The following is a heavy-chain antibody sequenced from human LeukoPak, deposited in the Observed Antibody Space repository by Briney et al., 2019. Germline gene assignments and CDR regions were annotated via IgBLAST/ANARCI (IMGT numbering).Heavy chain of an antibody. J-gene: IGHJ3*02. CDR3: ARDGGPVTLHYALDT. CDR2: INSGGSRI. V-gene: IGHV3-48*03. D-gene: IGHD2-15*01. CDR1: GFIFSSFE. Sequence: GGSLRLSCVASGFIFSSFEMTWVRQAPGKGLEWVSYINSGGSRIYYADSVKGRFTISRDNARNSLYLQMNGLRAEDTAVYYCARDGGPVTLHYALDTWGQGTMVTVSS.